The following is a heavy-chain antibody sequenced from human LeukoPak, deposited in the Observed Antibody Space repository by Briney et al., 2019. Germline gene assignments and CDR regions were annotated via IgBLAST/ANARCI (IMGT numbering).Heavy chain of an antibody. D-gene: IGHD5-18*01. CDR1: GYSISSPNW. J-gene: IGHJ4*02. CDR3: ARTDSYGYVHDY. CDR2: IYYTGSI. Sequence: SDTLSLTCVVSGYSISSPNWWGWVRQPPGKGLEWIEYIYYTGSIYYNSSLKSRVTMSVDTSKNQFSLKLSSVTAVDTAVYYCARTDSYGYVHDYWGQGTLVTVSS. V-gene: IGHV4-28*05.